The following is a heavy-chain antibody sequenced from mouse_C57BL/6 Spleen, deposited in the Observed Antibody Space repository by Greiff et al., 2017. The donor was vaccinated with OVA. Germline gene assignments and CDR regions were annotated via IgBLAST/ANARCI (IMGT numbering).Heavy chain of an antibody. CDR2: INPSTGGT. Sequence: EVQGVESGPELVKPGASVKISCKASGYSFTGYYMNWVKQSPEKSLEWIGEINPSTGGTTYNQKFKAKATLTVDKSSSTAYMQLKSLTSEDSAVYYCARWDDDYAMDYWGQGTSVTVSS. D-gene: IGHD2-3*01. CDR3: ARWDDDYAMDY. CDR1: GYSFTGYY. V-gene: IGHV1-42*01. J-gene: IGHJ4*01.